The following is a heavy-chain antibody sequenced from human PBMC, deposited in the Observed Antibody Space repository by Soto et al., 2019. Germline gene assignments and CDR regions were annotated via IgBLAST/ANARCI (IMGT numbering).Heavy chain of an antibody. D-gene: IGHD2-2*01. V-gene: IGHV1-46*01. Sequence: ASVKVSCKASGYTVTSHYMHWVRQAPGPGLEWMGIINPNSGSTTYAQKFQGRVTMTRDTSTSTVYMELTSLTSGDTAAYYCARAGIAYCSSTTCYLYYYVMDVWRQGTTVTVSS. J-gene: IGHJ6*02. CDR1: GYTVTSHY. CDR3: ARAGIAYCSSTTCYLYYYVMDV. CDR2: INPNSGST.